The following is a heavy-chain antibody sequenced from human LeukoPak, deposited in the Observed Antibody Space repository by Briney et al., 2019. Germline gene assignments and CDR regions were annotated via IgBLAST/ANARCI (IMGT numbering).Heavy chain of an antibody. Sequence: PGGSLRLSWAASGFTFSIYAMHWVRQAPGKGLEYVSAITSNGGSAYYANSVKGRFTISRDNSKNTLYLQMGSLRAEDMAVYYCAREYCDSTTCYKTIDYWGQGTLVTVSS. V-gene: IGHV3-64*01. J-gene: IGHJ4*02. CDR2: ITSNGGSA. CDR3: AREYCDSTTCYKTIDY. CDR1: GFTFSIYA. D-gene: IGHD2-2*02.